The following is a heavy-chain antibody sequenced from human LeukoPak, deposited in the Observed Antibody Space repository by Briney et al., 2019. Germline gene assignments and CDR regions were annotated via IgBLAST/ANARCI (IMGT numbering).Heavy chain of an antibody. CDR2: ISYDGSNK. Sequence: GGSLRLSCAASGFTFSSYAMHWVRQAPGKGLEWVAVISYDGSNKYYADSVKGRFTISRDNSKNTLYLQMNSLRAEDTAVYYCARSLSGYYYYYMDVWGKGTTVTVSS. D-gene: IGHD3-10*01. J-gene: IGHJ6*03. CDR3: ARSLSGYYYYYMDV. CDR1: GFTFSSYA. V-gene: IGHV3-30*04.